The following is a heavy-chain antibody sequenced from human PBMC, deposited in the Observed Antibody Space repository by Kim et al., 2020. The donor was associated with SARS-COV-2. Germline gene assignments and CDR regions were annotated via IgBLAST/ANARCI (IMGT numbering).Heavy chain of an antibody. Sequence: GGSLRLSCAASGFTFSSYAMSWVRQAPGKGLEWVSAISGSGGSTYYADSVKGRFTISRDNSKNTLYLQMNSLRAEDTAVYYCAKDPILTGYLKIHYFDYWGQGTLVTVSS. CDR1: GFTFSSYA. V-gene: IGHV3-23*01. D-gene: IGHD3-9*01. CDR2: ISGSGGST. J-gene: IGHJ4*02. CDR3: AKDPILTGYLKIHYFDY.